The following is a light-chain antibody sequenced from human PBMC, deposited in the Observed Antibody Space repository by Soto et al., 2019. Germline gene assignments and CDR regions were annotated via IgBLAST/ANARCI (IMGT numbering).Light chain of an antibody. V-gene: IGKV1-5*01. CDR1: QSVGTW. CDR2: DAS. CDR3: QQYNGYWT. J-gene: IGKJ1*01. Sequence: DIPMTQSPSTLSASVGDRVTITCRASQSVGTWLAWYQQKPGKPPTLLIYDASNLESGVPSRFSGSGSGAEFTLTISSLQPEDFATYVCQQYNGYWTFGQGTKVDIK.